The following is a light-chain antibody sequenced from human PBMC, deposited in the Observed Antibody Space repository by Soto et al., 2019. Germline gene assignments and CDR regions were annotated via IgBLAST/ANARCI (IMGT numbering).Light chain of an antibody. J-gene: IGKJ1*01. CDR1: QSVSSSY. CDR2: GAS. Sequence: EIVLTQSPGTLSSSPGERATLSGRASQSVSSSYLAWYQQKPGQAPRLLIYGASSRATGIPVRFSGSGSGTDFTLTISSLQPEDFATYFCLQDYDYPWTFGQGTKVDIK. V-gene: IGKV3-20*01. CDR3: LQDYDYPWT.